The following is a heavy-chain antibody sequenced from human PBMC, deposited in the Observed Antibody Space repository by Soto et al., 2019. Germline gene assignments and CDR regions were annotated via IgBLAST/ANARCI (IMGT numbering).Heavy chain of an antibody. V-gene: IGHV4-59*01. Sequence: SETLSLTCTVSGGSITSYYWSWIRQPPGKGLEWIGYIYYSGSTSYNPSLKSRVTISIDTSKNQFSLRLSSVTAADTAVYYCARDCSGGTCYSDSAYDIWGQGTMVTVSS. CDR2: IYYSGST. CDR1: GGSITSYY. D-gene: IGHD2-15*01. CDR3: ARDCSGGTCYSDSAYDI. J-gene: IGHJ3*02.